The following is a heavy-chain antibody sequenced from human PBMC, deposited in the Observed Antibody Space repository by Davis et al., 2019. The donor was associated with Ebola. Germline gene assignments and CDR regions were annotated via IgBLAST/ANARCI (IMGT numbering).Heavy chain of an antibody. V-gene: IGHV3-30*18. Sequence: PGGSLRLSCAASGFTFSSYGMHWVRQATGKGLAWVSVISYDGSNKYYADSVKGRFTISRDNSKNTLYLQMNSLRAEDTAVYYCAKEAMRQYQLLERNWFDPWGQGTLVTVSS. CDR2: ISYDGSNK. J-gene: IGHJ5*02. D-gene: IGHD2-2*01. CDR1: GFTFSSYG. CDR3: AKEAMRQYQLLERNWFDP.